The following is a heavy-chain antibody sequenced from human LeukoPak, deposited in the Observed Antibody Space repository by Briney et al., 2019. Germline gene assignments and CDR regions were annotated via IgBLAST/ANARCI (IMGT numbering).Heavy chain of an antibody. V-gene: IGHV3-30*04. CDR3: ARGFTIFGPSDWETGGSADAFDI. D-gene: IGHD3-9*01. J-gene: IGHJ3*02. CDR2: ISYDGSNK. Sequence: GGSLRLSCAASGFTFSSYAMHWVRQAPGKGLEWVAVISYDGSNKYYADSVKGRFTISRDNSKNTLYLQMNSLRAEDTAVYYCARGFTIFGPSDWETGGSADAFDIWGQGTMVTVSS. CDR1: GFTFSSYA.